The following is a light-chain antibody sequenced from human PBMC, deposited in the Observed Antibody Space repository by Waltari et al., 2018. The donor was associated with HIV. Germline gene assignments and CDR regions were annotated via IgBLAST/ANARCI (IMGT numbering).Light chain of an antibody. Sequence: QSALTQPRSVSGSPGQSVTISCTGTSSDAGVYNYVSWYPQHPGKAPELMIYGVSRRPSGVPDRVTGCKSCHPASRTISGRPAEDEVDDYCCAYAGSYPVVVFGGGTRRTVL. CDR2: GVS. CDR1: SSDAGVYNY. V-gene: IGLV2-11*01. CDR3: CAYAGSYPVVV. J-gene: IGLJ2*01.